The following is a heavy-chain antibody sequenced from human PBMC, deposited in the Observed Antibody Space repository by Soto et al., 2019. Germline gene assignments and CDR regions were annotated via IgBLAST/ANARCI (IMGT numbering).Heavy chain of an antibody. D-gene: IGHD3-22*01. Sequence: QVQLVQSGAEVKKPGASMKVSCKASGYTFTNYYMHWVRQAPGQGLEWIGIINPSGGSTSYTQKFQGRVTMTRDTSTSTVYVELSRLRSEDTAVYYCARGGVITGGFDIWGQGTIVTVSS. CDR1: GYTFTNYY. J-gene: IGHJ3*02. CDR2: INPSGGST. CDR3: ARGGVITGGFDI. V-gene: IGHV1-46*01.